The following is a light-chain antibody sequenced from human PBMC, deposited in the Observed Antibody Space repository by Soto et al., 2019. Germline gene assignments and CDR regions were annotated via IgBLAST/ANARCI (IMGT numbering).Light chain of an antibody. CDR2: GVS. V-gene: IGKV1-39*01. J-gene: IGKJ4*02. CDR3: QQTYSTPRT. CDR1: QSISSY. Sequence: DIQMTQSPSSLSASVGDRVTITCRASQSISSYLTWYQQKPGKAPNLLIYGVSSLQSGVPSRFSGSGSGTEFTLTISSLHPEDFATYYCQQTYSTPRTFGGGTKVEIK.